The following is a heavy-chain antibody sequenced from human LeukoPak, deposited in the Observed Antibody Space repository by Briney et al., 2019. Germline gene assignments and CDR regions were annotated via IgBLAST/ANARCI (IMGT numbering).Heavy chain of an antibody. Sequence: GASVKVSCKASGYTFDDYDIHWVRQAPGQGLEWMGWFNPISGGTAYARKFQGRVTMTWDTSISTVYMELIRLTSDDTALFYCARVPRQLLPYFDYWGQGTLVTVSS. CDR2: FNPISGGT. D-gene: IGHD2-15*01. CDR3: ARVPRQLLPYFDY. CDR1: GYTFDDYD. V-gene: IGHV1-2*02. J-gene: IGHJ4*02.